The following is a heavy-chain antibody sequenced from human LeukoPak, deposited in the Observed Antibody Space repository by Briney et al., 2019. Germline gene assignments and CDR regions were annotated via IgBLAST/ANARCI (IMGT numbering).Heavy chain of an antibody. CDR1: GFTFSGNG. CDR2: IYYDGNNK. D-gene: IGHD3-10*01. Sequence: PGRSLRLSCAASGFTFSGNGMHWVRQAPGKGLEWVAVIYYDGNNKYYADSVKGRFTISRDNPKNTLYLQMNSLRAEDTAVYYCARWGSGTYNAYDHYGMDVWGQGTTVTVSS. CDR3: ARWGSGTYNAYDHYGMDV. J-gene: IGHJ6*02. V-gene: IGHV3-33*01.